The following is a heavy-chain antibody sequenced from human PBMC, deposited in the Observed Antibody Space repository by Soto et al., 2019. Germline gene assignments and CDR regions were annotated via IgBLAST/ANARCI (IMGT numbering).Heavy chain of an antibody. V-gene: IGHV5-51*01. D-gene: IGHD3-3*01. CDR3: ASLNYDFWSGYESYYFDY. Sequence: GESLKISCKGSGYSFTSYWIGWVRQMPGKGLEWMGIIYPGDSDTRYSPSFQGQVTISADKSISTAYLQWSSLKASDTAMYYCASLNYDFWSGYESYYFDYWGQGTLVTVCS. CDR2: IYPGDSDT. J-gene: IGHJ4*02. CDR1: GYSFTSYW.